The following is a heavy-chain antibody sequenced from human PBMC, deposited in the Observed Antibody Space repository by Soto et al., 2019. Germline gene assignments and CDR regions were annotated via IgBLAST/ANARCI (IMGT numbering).Heavy chain of an antibody. CDR2: IYYSGST. V-gene: IGHV4-34*09. Sequence: PSETLSLTCAVYGGSFSGYYWSWIRQPPGKGLEWIGYIYYSGSTYYNPSLKSRVTISVDTSKNQFSLKLSSVTAADTAVYYCARASAYYYYYGMDVWGQGTTVTVSS. CDR1: GGSFSGYY. J-gene: IGHJ6*02. CDR3: ARASAYYYYYGMDV.